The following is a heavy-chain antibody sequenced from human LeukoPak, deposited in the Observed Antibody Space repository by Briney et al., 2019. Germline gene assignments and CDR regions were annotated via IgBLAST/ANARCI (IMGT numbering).Heavy chain of an antibody. D-gene: IGHD5-18*01. CDR1: GFTFSSYG. V-gene: IGHV3-30*02. CDR3: GRGATAMVSFYFDF. CDR2: IQYDGNNK. J-gene: IGHJ4*02. Sequence: PGGSLRLSCAASGFTFSSYGMHWVRQAPGKGLEWVAFIQYDGNNKYYADSVKGRFTISRDNSKNTLYLQMNSLRPEDTAVYYCGRGATAMVSFYFDFWGQGSLVTVSS.